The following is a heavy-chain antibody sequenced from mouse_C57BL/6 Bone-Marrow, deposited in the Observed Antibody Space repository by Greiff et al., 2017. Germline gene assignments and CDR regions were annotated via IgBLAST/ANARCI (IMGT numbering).Heavy chain of an antibody. CDR3: ARSRLLGAY. D-gene: IGHD1-2*01. J-gene: IGHJ3*01. Sequence: QVPLKQSGAELARPGASVKLSCKASGYTFTSYGISWVKQRTGQGLEWIGEIYPRSGNTYYTEKFKGKATLTADKSSSTAYMELRSLTSEDSAVYFCARSRLLGAYWGQGTLVTVSA. CDR1: GYTFTSYG. CDR2: IYPRSGNT. V-gene: IGHV1-81*01.